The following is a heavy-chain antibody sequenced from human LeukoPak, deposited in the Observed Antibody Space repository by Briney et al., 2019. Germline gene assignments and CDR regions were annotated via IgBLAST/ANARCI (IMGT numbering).Heavy chain of an antibody. Sequence: ASVKVSCKASGYTFTGYYMHWVRQAPGQGLEWMGWINPNSGGTNYAQKFQGRVTMTRDTSISTAYMELSRLRSDDTAVYYCARSQMVRGEYKHYYYYYYMDVWGKGTTVTISS. CDR2: INPNSGGT. V-gene: IGHV1-2*02. D-gene: IGHD3-10*01. J-gene: IGHJ6*03. CDR1: GYTFTGYY. CDR3: ARSQMVRGEYKHYYYYYYMDV.